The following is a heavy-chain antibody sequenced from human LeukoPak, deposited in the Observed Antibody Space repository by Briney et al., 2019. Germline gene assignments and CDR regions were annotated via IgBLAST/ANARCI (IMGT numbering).Heavy chain of an antibody. CDR2: TYYRSRWFY. CDR1: GDSVSSNGAA. CDR3: VRDGELGISVFDI. J-gene: IGHJ3*02. D-gene: IGHD7-27*01. Sequence: SQTLSLTCGIYGDSVSSNGAAWNWIRQSPSRGLEWLGRTYYRSRWFYDYAVTVKSRIITNPDTSKNQFSLQLQSMTAEDTAVYYCVRDGELGISVFDIWGQGTMVTVSS. V-gene: IGHV6-1*01.